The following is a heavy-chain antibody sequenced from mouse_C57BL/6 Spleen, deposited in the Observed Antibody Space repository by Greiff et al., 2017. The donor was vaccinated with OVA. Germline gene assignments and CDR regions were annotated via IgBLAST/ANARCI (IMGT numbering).Heavy chain of an antibody. CDR1: GYSITSGYY. CDR2: ISYDGSN. CDR3: ARDLDLGNAMDY. Sequence: EVQLVESGPGLVKPSQSLSLTCSVTGYSITSGYYWNWIRQFPGNKLEWMGYISYDGSNNYNPSLKNRISITRDTSKNQFFLKLNSVTTEDTATYYCARDLDLGNAMDYWGQGTSVTVSS. V-gene: IGHV3-6*01. J-gene: IGHJ4*01. D-gene: IGHD2-14*01.